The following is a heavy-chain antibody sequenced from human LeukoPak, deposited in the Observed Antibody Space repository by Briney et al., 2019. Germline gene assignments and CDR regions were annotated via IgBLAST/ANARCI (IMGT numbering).Heavy chain of an antibody. V-gene: IGHV3-23*01. CDR2: ISGSGGST. CDR3: AKETVVVVAATPDAFDI. CDR1: GFTFSSYA. D-gene: IGHD2-15*01. Sequence: GGSLRLSCAASGFTFSSYAMSWVRQAPGKGLEWVSGISGSGGSTHYADSGKDRLSTSRDNSKNTLYLQMNSLRAEDTAVYYCAKETVVVVAATPDAFDIWGQGTMVTVSS. J-gene: IGHJ3*02.